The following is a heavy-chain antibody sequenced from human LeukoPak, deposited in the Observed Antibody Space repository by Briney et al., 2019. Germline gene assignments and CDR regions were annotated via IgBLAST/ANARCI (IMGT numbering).Heavy chain of an antibody. J-gene: IGHJ4*02. CDR3: ARRGDSSGWYDY. Sequence: SETLSLTCTVSGGSISSSSYYWGWIRQPPGKGLEWIGSIYYSGSTYYNPPLKSRVTISVDTSKNQFSLKLSSVTAADTAVYYCARRGDSSGWYDYWGQGTLVTVSS. D-gene: IGHD6-19*01. V-gene: IGHV4-39*01. CDR1: GGSISSSSYY. CDR2: IYYSGST.